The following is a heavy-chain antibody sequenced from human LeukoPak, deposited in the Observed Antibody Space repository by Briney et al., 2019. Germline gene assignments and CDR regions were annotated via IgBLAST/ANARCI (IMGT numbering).Heavy chain of an antibody. CDR1: GFTFSSYA. CDR3: AREFSHFALTTPQYYFGY. D-gene: IGHD2-15*01. V-gene: IGHV3-21*01. Sequence: PGGSLRLSCAASGFTFSSYAMSWVRQAPGKGLEWVSSISSSSSYIYYADSVKGRFTISRDNAKNSLYLQMNSLRAEDTAVYYCAREFSHFALTTPQYYFGYWGQGTLVTVSS. CDR2: ISSSSSYI. J-gene: IGHJ4*02.